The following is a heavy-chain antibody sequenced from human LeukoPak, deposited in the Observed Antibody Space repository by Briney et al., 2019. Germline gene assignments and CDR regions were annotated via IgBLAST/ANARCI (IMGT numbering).Heavy chain of an antibody. D-gene: IGHD5-24*01. CDR2: IKYDGSYT. CDR3: VRDGDAYNFDF. CDR1: GFTLSLAW. J-gene: IGHJ4*02. V-gene: IGHV3-74*01. Sequence: GGSLRLSCATSGFTLSLAWMHWVRQAPGKGLEWVSPIKYDGSYTNYADSVKGRFTISRDNARNTLSLHMISLRAEDTAVYFCVRDGDAYNFDFWGQGVLVTVSS.